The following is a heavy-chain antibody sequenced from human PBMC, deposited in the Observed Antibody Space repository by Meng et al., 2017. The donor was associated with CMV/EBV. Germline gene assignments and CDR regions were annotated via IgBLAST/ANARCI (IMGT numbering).Heavy chain of an antibody. Sequence: ASVKVSCKASGYTFTSYYMHWVRQAPGQGLEWMGIINPSGGSTSYAQKFQGRVTMTRDTSTSTVYMELSSLRSEDTAVYYCARALEGLYSWNYDYYYGMDVWGQGTTVTVS. V-gene: IGHV1-46*01. CDR1: GYTFTSYY. CDR2: INPSGGST. CDR3: ARALEGLYSWNYDYYYGMDV. J-gene: IGHJ6*02. D-gene: IGHD1-20*01.